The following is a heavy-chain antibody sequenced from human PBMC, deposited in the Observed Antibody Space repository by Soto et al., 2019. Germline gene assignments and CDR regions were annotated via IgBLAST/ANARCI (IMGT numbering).Heavy chain of an antibody. CDR1: GGSISSNY. J-gene: IGHJ4*02. CDR2: VYNSGST. CDR3: ARYRREAVAGYTLDN. V-gene: IGHV4-59*01. Sequence: SETLSLTCTFSGGSISSNYWTWIRHPPAKGQEWIGYVYNSGSTNYNPSLKSRVTISEDTSKSQFSLKVNSMTAADTAVYSCARYRREAVAGYTLDNWGQGILVTSP. D-gene: IGHD6-13*01.